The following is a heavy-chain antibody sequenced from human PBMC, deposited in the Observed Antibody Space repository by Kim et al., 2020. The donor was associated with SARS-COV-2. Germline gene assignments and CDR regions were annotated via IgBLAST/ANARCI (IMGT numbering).Heavy chain of an antibody. Sequence: SETLSLTCTVSGGSISSYYWSWIRQPPGKGLEWIGYIYYSGSTNYNPSLKSRVTISVDTSKNQFSLKLSSVTAADTAVYYCARASPGGYCSGGSCYDGNYYYGMDVWGQGTTVTVSS. CDR2: IYYSGST. V-gene: IGHV4-59*01. D-gene: IGHD2-15*01. J-gene: IGHJ6*02. CDR1: GGSISSYY. CDR3: ARASPGGYCSGGSCYDGNYYYGMDV.